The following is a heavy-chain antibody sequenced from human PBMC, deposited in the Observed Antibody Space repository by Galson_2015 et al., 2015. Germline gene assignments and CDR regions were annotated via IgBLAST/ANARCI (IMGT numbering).Heavy chain of an antibody. CDR3: ARVGGFYYGSGSANWFDP. CDR1: GFTVSSNY. D-gene: IGHD3-10*01. Sequence: SLRLSCAASGFTVSSNYMSRVRQAPGKGLEWVSVIYSGGSTYYADSVMGRFTISRDNSKNTLYLQMNSLRAEDTAVYYCARVGGFYYGSGSANWFDPWGQGTLVTVSS. J-gene: IGHJ5*02. V-gene: IGHV3-53*01. CDR2: IYSGGST.